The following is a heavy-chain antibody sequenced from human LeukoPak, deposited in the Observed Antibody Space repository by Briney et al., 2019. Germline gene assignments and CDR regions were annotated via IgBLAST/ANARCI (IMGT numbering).Heavy chain of an antibody. J-gene: IGHJ4*02. CDR3: ARQHSSSWYYFDY. CDR2: ISWNSGSI. D-gene: IGHD6-13*01. V-gene: IGHV3-20*04. Sequence: GGSLRLSCAASGFTFSSHWMSWVRQAPGKGLEWVSGISWNSGSIGYADSVKGRFTISRDNAKNSLYLQMNSLRAEDTAVYYCARQHSSSWYYFDYWGQGTLVTVSS. CDR1: GFTFSSHW.